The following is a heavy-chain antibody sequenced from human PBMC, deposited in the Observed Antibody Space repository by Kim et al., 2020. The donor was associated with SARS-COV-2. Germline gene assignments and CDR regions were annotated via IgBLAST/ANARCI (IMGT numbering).Heavy chain of an antibody. CDR3: AREVYAAAPGYDAFDI. J-gene: IGHJ3*02. D-gene: IGHD2-8*01. Sequence: LKSRVTISVDTSKNQFSLKLSSVTAADTAVYYCAREVYAAAPGYDAFDIWGQGTMVTASS. V-gene: IGHV4-31*02.